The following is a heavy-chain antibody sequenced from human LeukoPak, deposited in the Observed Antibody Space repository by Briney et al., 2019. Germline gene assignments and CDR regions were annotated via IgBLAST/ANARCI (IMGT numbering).Heavy chain of an antibody. V-gene: IGHV3-43D*03. D-gene: IGHD2-15*01. CDR3: AKDGVVAALGDNWFDP. Sequence: GGSLSLSCAASGFTFDDYAMHWVRQAPGKGLELVSLISWNGASTYYPDSVKGRFTISRDNSKNSLYLQMNSLRAEDTAFYYCAKDGVVAALGDNWFDPWGQGTLVTVSS. CDR1: GFTFDDYA. CDR2: ISWNGAST. J-gene: IGHJ5*02.